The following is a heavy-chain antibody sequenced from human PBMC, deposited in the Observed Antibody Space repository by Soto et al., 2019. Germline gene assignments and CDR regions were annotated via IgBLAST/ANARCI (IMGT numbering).Heavy chain of an antibody. V-gene: IGHV3-30*18. CDR2: ISYDGSNK. J-gene: IGHJ4*02. Sequence: PGGSLRLSCAASGCTFSSYGMHWVRQAPGKGLEWVAVISYDGSNKYYADSVKGRFTISRDNSKNTLYLQMNSLRAEDTAVYYCAKNFLTMIVVDAADYWGQGTLVTVSS. CDR1: GCTFSSYG. CDR3: AKNFLTMIVVDAADY. D-gene: IGHD3-22*01.